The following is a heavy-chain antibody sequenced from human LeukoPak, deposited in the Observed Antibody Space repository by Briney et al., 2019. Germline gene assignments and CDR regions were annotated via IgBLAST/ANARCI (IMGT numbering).Heavy chain of an antibody. J-gene: IGHJ3*02. CDR2: ISGDGGST. D-gene: IGHD1-1*01. Sequence: PGGSLRLSCAASGLTFGHYVMHWVRQAPGKGLEWVSLISGDGGSTYYADSVKGRLTISRDNSKNSLYLQINSLTTEDTALYFCAKGTTMYAFDIWGQGTMVTVSS. V-gene: IGHV3-43*02. CDR3: AKGTTMYAFDI. CDR1: GLTFGHYV.